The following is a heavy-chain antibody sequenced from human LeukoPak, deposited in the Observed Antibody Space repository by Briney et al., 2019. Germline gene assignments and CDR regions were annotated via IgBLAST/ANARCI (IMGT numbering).Heavy chain of an antibody. D-gene: IGHD6-19*01. V-gene: IGHV4-39*01. J-gene: IGHJ4*02. Sequence: PSETLSLTCTVSGGSITSGTYYWGWICQPPGKGLEWIASTYYYSGSTYYNPSLKGRVTISVEKSKNQFSLKLSSLTAADTAMYYCASPRGDGSGWGQGTLVTVSS. CDR1: GGSITSGTYY. CDR3: ASPRGDGSG. CDR2: TYYYSGST.